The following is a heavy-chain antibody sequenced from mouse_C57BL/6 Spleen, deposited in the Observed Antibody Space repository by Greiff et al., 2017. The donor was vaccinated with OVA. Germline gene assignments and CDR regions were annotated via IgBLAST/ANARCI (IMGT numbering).Heavy chain of an antibody. CDR2: IYPRSGNT. V-gene: IGHV1-81*01. D-gene: IGHD2-4*01. CDR3: ARETIYYDYGDYAMDY. Sequence: VQGVESGAELARPGASVKLSCKASGYTFTSYGISWVKQRTGQGLEWIGEIYPRSGNTYYNEKFKGKATLTADKSSSTAYMELRSLTSEDSAVYFCARETIYYDYGDYAMDYWGQGTSVTVSS. CDR1: GYTFTSYG. J-gene: IGHJ4*01.